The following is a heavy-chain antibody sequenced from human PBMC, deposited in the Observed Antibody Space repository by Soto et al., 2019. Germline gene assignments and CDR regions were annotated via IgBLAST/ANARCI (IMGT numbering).Heavy chain of an antibody. Sequence: QVQLVESGGGLVKPGGSLRLSCAASGIVFSDYMSWVRQAPGKGLEWLSYISGSGRTIYSADSVKGRFTISRDNATNSRYLHMNYGGCQDTPVYHCARRAIPCGWFEPWGQGPLVTVSS. CDR3: ARRAIPCGWFEP. D-gene: IGHD2-21*01. CDR1: GIVFSDY. CDR2: ISGSGRTI. V-gene: IGHV3-11*01. J-gene: IGHJ5*02.